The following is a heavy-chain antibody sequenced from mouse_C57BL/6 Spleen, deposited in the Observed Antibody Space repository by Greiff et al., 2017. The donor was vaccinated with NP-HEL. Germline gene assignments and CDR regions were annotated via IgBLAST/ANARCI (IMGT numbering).Heavy chain of an antibody. V-gene: IGHV1-15*01. CDR2: IDPETGGT. CDR3: TPIYYYGSSLDY. J-gene: IGHJ2*01. Sequence: VKLQQSGAELVRPGASVTLSCKASGYTFTDYEMHWVKQTPVHGLEWIGAIDPETGGTAYNQKFKGKAILTADKSSSTAYMELRSLTSEDSAVYYCTPIYYYGSSLDYWGQGTTLTVSS. D-gene: IGHD1-1*01. CDR1: GYTFTDYE.